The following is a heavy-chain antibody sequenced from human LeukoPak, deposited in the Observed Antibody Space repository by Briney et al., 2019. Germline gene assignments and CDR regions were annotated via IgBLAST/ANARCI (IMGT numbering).Heavy chain of an antibody. CDR3: AVGVVVMLIGGSDL. CDR2: MSAIGGT. Sequence: HPGGSLRLSRTVSGHDSAVIRIRNGPGTGLEWVSGMSAIGGTYYPDSMEGRFIMSRDNSKSTLYLQVNNVRVDDSAVYYCAVGVVVMLIGGSDLWGQGTLVSVSS. D-gene: IGHD1-26*01. V-gene: IGHV3-23*01. J-gene: IGHJ3*01. CDR1: GHDSA.